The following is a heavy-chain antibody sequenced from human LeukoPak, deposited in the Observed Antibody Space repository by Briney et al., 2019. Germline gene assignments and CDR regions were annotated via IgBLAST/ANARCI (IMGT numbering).Heavy chain of an antibody. CDR3: VLAVAAMVRFDY. V-gene: IGHV3-23*01. J-gene: IGHJ4*02. CDR1: GFTFSSYA. Sequence: QTGGSLRLSCAASGFTFSSYAMSWVRQAPGKGLEWVSAISGSGGSTYYADSVKGRFTISRDNSKNTLYLQMNSLRAEDTAVYYCVLAVAAMVRFDYWGQGTLVTVSS. CDR2: ISGSGGST. D-gene: IGHD5-18*01.